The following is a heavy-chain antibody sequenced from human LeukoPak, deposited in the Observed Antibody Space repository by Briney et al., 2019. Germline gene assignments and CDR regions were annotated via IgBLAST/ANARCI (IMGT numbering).Heavy chain of an antibody. D-gene: IGHD5-24*01. V-gene: IGHV1-69*05. CDR1: GGTFSSYA. Sequence: ASVKVSCKASGGTFSSYAISWVRQAPGQGLEWMGRIIPIFGTANYAQKFQGRATITTDESTSTAYMELSSLRSEDTAVYYCASEMATIISAPDYWGQGTLVTVSS. CDR2: IIPIFGTA. CDR3: ASEMATIISAPDY. J-gene: IGHJ4*02.